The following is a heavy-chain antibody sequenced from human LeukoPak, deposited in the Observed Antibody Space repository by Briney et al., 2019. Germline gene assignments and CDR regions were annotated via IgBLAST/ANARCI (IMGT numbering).Heavy chain of an antibody. D-gene: IGHD6-19*01. Sequence: SETLSLTCTVSGGSISSYYWSWIRQPPGKGLEWIGYIYYSGSTNYNPSLKSRVTISVDTSKNQFSLKLSSVTAADTAVYYCAREIVAAVAGTVDYYGRDVWGQGTTVTVSS. CDR2: IYYSGST. CDR1: GGSISSYY. J-gene: IGHJ6*02. CDR3: AREIVAAVAGTVDYYGRDV. V-gene: IGHV4-59*01.